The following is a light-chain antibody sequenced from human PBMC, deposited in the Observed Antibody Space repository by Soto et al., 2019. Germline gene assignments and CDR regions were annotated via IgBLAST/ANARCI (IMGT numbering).Light chain of an antibody. CDR1: QTVSSY. J-gene: IGKJ1*01. Sequence: EIVLTQSPGTLSLSPGERATLSCRASQTVSSYLAWYQQKPGQAPRLLIYGASSRATGIPERFSGSGSGTDFTLTISRLEPDDFAVYYCQHYGSSRTFGQGTKVDIK. V-gene: IGKV3-20*01. CDR3: QHYGSSRT. CDR2: GAS.